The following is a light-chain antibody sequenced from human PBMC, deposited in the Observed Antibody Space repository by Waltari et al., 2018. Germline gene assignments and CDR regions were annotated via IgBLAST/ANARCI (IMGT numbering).Light chain of an antibody. V-gene: IGKV1-33*01. CDR2: DAS. CDR3: QQYENLPIT. Sequence: DIQMTQSPSSLSASVGDRVTITCQASQDINKYLNWYQQKPGKAPKLLIYDASSLETGVPSRFRGSGYGTDFTFTISSLQPEDVATYYCQQYENLPITFGQGTRLDFK. CDR1: QDINKY. J-gene: IGKJ5*01.